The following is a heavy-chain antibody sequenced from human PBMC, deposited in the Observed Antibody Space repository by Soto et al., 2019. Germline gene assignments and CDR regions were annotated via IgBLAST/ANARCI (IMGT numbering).Heavy chain of an antibody. D-gene: IGHD3-22*01. Sequence: QVQLVESGGGVVQPGRSLRLSCAASGFTFSSYGMHWVRQAPGKGLEWVAVISYDGSNKYYADSVKGRFTISRDNSKNTLYLQMNSLRAEDTAVYYCAKDDDSSGYGGDYWGQGTLVTVSS. CDR1: GFTFSSYG. V-gene: IGHV3-30*18. CDR3: AKDDDSSGYGGDY. CDR2: ISYDGSNK. J-gene: IGHJ4*02.